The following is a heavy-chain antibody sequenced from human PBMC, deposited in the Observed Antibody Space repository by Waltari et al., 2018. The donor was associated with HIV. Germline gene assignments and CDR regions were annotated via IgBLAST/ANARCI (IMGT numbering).Heavy chain of an antibody. CDR2: IKQDGSEK. V-gene: IGHV3-7*03. Sequence: EVQLVESGGGLVQPGGSLRLSCAASGFTFSSYWMSWVRQAPGKGLEWVANIKQDGSEKYYVDSVKGRFTISRDNAKNSLYLQMNSLRADDTAVYYCARDPGIPMVRGVIYWGQGTLVTVSS. CDR1: GFTFSSYW. D-gene: IGHD3-10*01. CDR3: ARDPGIPMVRGVIY. J-gene: IGHJ4*02.